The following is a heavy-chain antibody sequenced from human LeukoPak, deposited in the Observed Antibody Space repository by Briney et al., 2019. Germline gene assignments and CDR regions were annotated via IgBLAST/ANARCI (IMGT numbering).Heavy chain of an antibody. CDR2: IYSGGGT. V-gene: IGHV3-66*01. CDR1: GFTVSTNF. J-gene: IGHJ4*02. Sequence: GGSLRLSCAASGFTVSTNFMSWVRQAPGKGLEWVSLIYSGGGTYYADSVKGRFTISRDNSRNTLSLQMNSLRVDDTAVYYCARGFRSVTTWGYFDYWGQGALVTVSS. D-gene: IGHD4-17*01. CDR3: ARGFRSVTTWGYFDY.